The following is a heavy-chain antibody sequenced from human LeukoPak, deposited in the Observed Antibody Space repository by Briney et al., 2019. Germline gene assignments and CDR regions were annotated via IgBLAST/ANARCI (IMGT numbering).Heavy chain of an antibody. D-gene: IGHD1-1*01. J-gene: IGHJ4*02. CDR2: IYYSGST. Sequence: PSQTLSLTCTVSGASISNGIGNYYWSWIRQPAGKGLEWIGYIYYSGSTYYNPSLKSRVTISVDTSKNQFSLKLSSVTAADTAVYYCARSELPAHLDYWGQGTLVTVSS. V-gene: IGHV4-30-4*08. CDR3: ARSELPAHLDY. CDR1: GASISNGIGNYY.